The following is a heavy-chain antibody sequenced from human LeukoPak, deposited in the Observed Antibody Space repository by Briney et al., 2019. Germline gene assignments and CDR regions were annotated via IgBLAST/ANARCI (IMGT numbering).Heavy chain of an antibody. J-gene: IGHJ4*02. Sequence: SETLSLTCAVYGGSFSGYYWSWIRQPPGKGLEWIGYIYYSGSTNYNPSLKSRVTISVDTSKNQFSLKLSSVTAADTAVYYCASVGCSGGSCPFDYWGQGTLVTVSS. CDR1: GGSFSGYY. CDR3: ASVGCSGGSCPFDY. D-gene: IGHD2-15*01. CDR2: IYYSGST. V-gene: IGHV4-59*01.